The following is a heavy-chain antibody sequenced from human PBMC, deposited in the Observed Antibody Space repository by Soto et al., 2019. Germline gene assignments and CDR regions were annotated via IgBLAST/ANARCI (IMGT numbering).Heavy chain of an antibody. D-gene: IGHD1-26*01. CDR3: ARGVEATKNTWGSENFDY. CDR1: GDSVSSNSAA. CDR2: TYYRSKWYN. V-gene: IGHV6-1*01. Sequence: PSQTLSLTCAISGDSVSSNSAAWNWIRQSPSRGLEWLGRTYYRSKWYNDYAVSVKSRITINPDTSKNQFSLQLNSVTPEDTAVYYCARGVEATKNTWGSENFDYWGQGTLVTVSS. J-gene: IGHJ4*02.